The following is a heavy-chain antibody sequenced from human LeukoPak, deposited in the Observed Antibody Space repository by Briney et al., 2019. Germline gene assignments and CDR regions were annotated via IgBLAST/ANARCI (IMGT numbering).Heavy chain of an antibody. J-gene: IGHJ4*02. V-gene: IGHV1-2*02. Sequence: GASVKVSCKASGYTFTGYYMHWVRQTPGQGLEWMGWINPNSGGTNYAQKFQGRVTMTRDTSISTAYMELSRLRSDDTAVYYCARDPGYCSSTSCPPRYYFDYWGQGTLVTVSS. CDR2: INPNSGGT. D-gene: IGHD2-2*03. CDR3: ARDPGYCSSTSCPPRYYFDY. CDR1: GYTFTGYY.